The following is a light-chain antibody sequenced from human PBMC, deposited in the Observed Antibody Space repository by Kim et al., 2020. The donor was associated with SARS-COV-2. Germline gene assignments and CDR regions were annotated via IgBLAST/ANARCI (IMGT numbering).Light chain of an antibody. Sequence: GQSITISCTGTSSDVGGYNYVSWYQQHPGKAPKLMIYDVSKRPSGVSNRFSGPKSGNTASLTISGLQAEDEADYYCSSYTSSSTYVFGTGTKVTVL. V-gene: IGLV2-14*04. CDR3: SSYTSSSTYV. CDR1: SSDVGGYNY. CDR2: DVS. J-gene: IGLJ1*01.